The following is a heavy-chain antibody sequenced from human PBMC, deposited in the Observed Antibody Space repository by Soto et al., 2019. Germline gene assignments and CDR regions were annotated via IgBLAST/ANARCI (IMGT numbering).Heavy chain of an antibody. J-gene: IGHJ4*01. Sequence: PSETLSLTCAVSGGSISSGGYSWSWIRQPPGKGLEWIGYIYHSGSTYYNPSLKSQVTISVDRSKNQFSLKLSSVTAADTAVYYCARETSISMIVDNWGRGILLTVSS. D-gene: IGHD3-22*01. CDR3: ARETSISMIVDN. CDR1: GGSISSGGYS. CDR2: IYHSGST. V-gene: IGHV4-30-2*01.